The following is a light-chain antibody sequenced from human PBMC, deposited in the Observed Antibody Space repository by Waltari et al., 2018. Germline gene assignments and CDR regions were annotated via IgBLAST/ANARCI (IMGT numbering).Light chain of an antibody. Sequence: QPVLTQPPSVSAAPGQKVTISCSGTPPNIGNNYVSWYQQFPGTAPKLLIYENNKRPSGIPDRFFGSKSGTSATLDIHGLQTGDEADYYCGTWDSSLSVGVLGGGTKLTVL. CDR1: PPNIGNNY. J-gene: IGLJ2*01. V-gene: IGLV1-51*01. CDR3: GTWDSSLSVGV. CDR2: ENN.